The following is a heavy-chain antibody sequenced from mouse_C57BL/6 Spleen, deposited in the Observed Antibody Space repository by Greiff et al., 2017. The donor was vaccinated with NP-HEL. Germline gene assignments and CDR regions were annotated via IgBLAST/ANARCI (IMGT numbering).Heavy chain of an antibody. CDR1: GYTFTTYP. J-gene: IGHJ4*01. D-gene: IGHD3-3*01. CDR2: FHPYNDDT. Sequence: VKLQESGAELVKPGASVKMSCKASGYTFTTYPIEWMKQNHGKSLEWIGNFHPYNDDTKYNEKFKGKATLTVEKSSSTVYLELSRLTSDDSAVYYCARRGTGSYYAMDYWGQGTSVTVSS. V-gene: IGHV1-47*01. CDR3: ARRGTGSYYAMDY.